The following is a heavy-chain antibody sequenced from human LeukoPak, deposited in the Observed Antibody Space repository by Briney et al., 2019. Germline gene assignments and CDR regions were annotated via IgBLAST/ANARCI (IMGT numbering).Heavy chain of an antibody. D-gene: IGHD4-23*01. V-gene: IGHV4-4*07. CDR3: ARDRGDYGGPDY. J-gene: IGHJ4*02. CDR1: GGSISSYY. CDR2: IYTSGNT. Sequence: SETLSLTCTVSGGSISSYYWSWIRQPAGKGLERIGRIYTSGNTNYNPSLKRRVTMSVETSKNQFSLKLSSVTGADTAVYYCARDRGDYGGPDYWGQGTLVTVSS.